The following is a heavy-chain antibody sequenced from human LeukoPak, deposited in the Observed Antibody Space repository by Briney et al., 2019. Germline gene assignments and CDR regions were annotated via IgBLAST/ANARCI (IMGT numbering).Heavy chain of an antibody. CDR2: INHSGST. J-gene: IGHJ4*02. CDR1: GGSFSSYY. Sequence: SETLSLTCTVYGGSFSSYYWSWIRQPPGKGLEWIGEINHSGSTNYNPSLKSRVTISVDTSKDQFSLKLSSVTAADPAVYYCARGRGGSTSYYYFDYWGQGTLVTVSS. V-gene: IGHV4-34*01. D-gene: IGHD2-2*01. CDR3: ARGRGGSTSYYYFDY.